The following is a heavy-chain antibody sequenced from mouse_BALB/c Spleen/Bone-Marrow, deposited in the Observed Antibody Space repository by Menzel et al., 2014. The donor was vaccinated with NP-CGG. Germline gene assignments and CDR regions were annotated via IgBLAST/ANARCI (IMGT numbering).Heavy chain of an antibody. Sequence: EVMLVESGPDLVKPSQSLSLTCTVTGYSITSGYSCHWIRQFPGNKLEWMGYIHYSGSTNYNPSLKSRISITRDTSKNQFFLQLNSVTTEDTATYYCARGGEYGSSSFDYWGQGTTLTVSS. CDR2: IHYSGST. CDR1: GYSITSGYS. J-gene: IGHJ2*01. CDR3: ARGGEYGSSSFDY. D-gene: IGHD1-1*01. V-gene: IGHV3-1*02.